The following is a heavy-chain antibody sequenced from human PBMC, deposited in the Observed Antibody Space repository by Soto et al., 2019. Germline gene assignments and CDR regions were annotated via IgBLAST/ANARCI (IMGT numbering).Heavy chain of an antibody. D-gene: IGHD6-6*01. V-gene: IGHV3-23*01. CDR1: GFTFSSYA. J-gene: IGHJ4*02. CDR3: AKDPAPIAARPSYYFDY. Sequence: EVQLLESGGGLVQPGGSLRLSCAASGFTFSSYAMSWVRQAPGKGLELVSAISGSGGSTYYADSVKGRFTISRDNSKIPLYLQMNSLRAKDTAVYYCAKDPAPIAARPSYYFDYWGQGTLVTVSS. CDR2: ISGSGGST.